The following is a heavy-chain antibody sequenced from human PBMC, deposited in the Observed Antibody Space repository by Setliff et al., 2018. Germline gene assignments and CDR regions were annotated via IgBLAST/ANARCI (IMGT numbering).Heavy chain of an antibody. CDR2: IYFGGNT. Sequence: SETLSLTCTVPGGSISDNGYFWGWVRQPPGKGLEWIGNIYFGGNTYFNPSFKSRVTMSIDTSKNQFSLSLTSVTAEDTAVYYCARMSGFQYIDVWDKVTTVTV. CDR3: ARMSGFQYIDV. J-gene: IGHJ6*03. CDR1: GGSISDNGYF. V-gene: IGHV4-39*07. D-gene: IGHD3-3*01.